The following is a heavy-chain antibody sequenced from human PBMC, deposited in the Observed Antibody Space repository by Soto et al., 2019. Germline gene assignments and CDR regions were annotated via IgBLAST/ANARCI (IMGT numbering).Heavy chain of an antibody. CDR1: GGSISSGGYY. D-gene: IGHD3-22*01. CDR2: IYYSGST. Sequence: PSETLSLTCTVSGGSISSGGYYWSWTRQHPGKGLEWIGYIYYSGSTYYNPSLKSRVTISVDTSKNQFSLKLSSVTAADTAVYYCARYDSSGYYPDYWGQGTLVTVSS. J-gene: IGHJ4*02. V-gene: IGHV4-31*03. CDR3: ARYDSSGYYPDY.